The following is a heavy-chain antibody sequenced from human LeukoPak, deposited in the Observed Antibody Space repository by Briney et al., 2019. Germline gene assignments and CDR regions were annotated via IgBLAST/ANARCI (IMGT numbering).Heavy chain of an antibody. CDR1: GDYVPSYY. CDR2: IKHNSGGT. Sequence: ASAETSCHTCGDYVPSYYMHWVRRAPGQGREGMGWIKHNSGGTNYTQKCQRRVTMTRDTSISTSSMELSSQRSDDTAVYYCARDSAASAGKEFLYNYFDPWGQGTLVTVSS. J-gene: IGHJ5*02. CDR3: ARDSAASAGKEFLYNYFDP. D-gene: IGHD6-13*01. V-gene: IGHV1-2*02.